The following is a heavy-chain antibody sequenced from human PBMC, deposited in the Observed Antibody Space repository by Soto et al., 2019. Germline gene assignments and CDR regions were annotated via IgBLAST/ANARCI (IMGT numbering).Heavy chain of an antibody. V-gene: IGHV4-59*12. Sequence: PSETLSLTCTVSGGSISSYYWSWIRQPPGKGLEWIGYMYNTGSTIYNPSLKSRVTISVDTSKNQFSLKLSSVTAADTAVYYCARSARDDAFDIWGQGTMVTVSS. CDR3: ARSARDDAFDI. J-gene: IGHJ3*02. CDR1: GGSISSYY. CDR2: MYNTGST.